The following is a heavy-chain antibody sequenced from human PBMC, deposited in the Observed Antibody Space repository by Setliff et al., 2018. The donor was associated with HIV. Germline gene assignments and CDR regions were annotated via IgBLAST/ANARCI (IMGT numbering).Heavy chain of an antibody. CDR2: IYSSGST. Sequence: SETLSLTCTVSGGSISGHYWSWIRQPPGRGLEWIGYIYSSGSTNFNPPLQSRVTISVDTSKNQFSLKLSSVTVADTAVYYCARHSGVASPNWFDPWGQGTLVNVSS. CDR3: ARHSGVASPNWFDP. V-gene: IGHV4-4*09. CDR1: GGSISGHY. J-gene: IGHJ5*02. D-gene: IGHD3-10*01.